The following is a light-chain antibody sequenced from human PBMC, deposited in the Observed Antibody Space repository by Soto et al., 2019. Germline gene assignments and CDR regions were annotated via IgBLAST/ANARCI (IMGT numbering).Light chain of an antibody. CDR1: QSVSSN. V-gene: IGKV3-15*01. CDR3: QQYNNWPPYT. CDR2: GAS. J-gene: IGKJ3*01. Sequence: EIVMTQSPATLSVSPGERATLSCRASQSVSSNLAWYQQKPGQAPRLLIYGASTRATGIPARFSGSGCGTEFTLTISSLQSEDVAVYYCQQYNNWPPYTFGPGTKVDIK.